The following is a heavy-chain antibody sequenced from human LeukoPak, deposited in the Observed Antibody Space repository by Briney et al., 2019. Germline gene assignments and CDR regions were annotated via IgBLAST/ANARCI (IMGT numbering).Heavy chain of an antibody. CDR3: ARDVGSSGSY. Sequence: GGSLRLSCAAPGFTFSDYYMSWIRQAPGKGLEWVSYISSSNSYTNYADSVKGRFAISRDNAKNSLYLQMNSLRDEDTAVYDCARDVGSSGSYWGQGTLVTVSS. J-gene: IGHJ4*02. CDR2: ISSSNSYT. CDR1: GFTFSDYY. D-gene: IGHD6-19*01. V-gene: IGHV3-11*06.